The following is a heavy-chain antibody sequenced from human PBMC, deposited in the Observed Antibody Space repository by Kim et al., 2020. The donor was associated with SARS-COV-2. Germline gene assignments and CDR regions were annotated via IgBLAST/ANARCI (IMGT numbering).Heavy chain of an antibody. J-gene: IGHJ4*02. Sequence: STTHAVKGRVTIYRANTKNTLYLKMNSLRAEDTAVYYCARDIRSGSSYGHWGQGTLVTVSS. D-gene: IGHD1-26*01. V-gene: IGHV3-74*01. CDR3: ARDIRSGSSYGH.